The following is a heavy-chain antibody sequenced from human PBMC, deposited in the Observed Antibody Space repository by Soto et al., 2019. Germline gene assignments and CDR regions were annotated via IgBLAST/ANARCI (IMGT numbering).Heavy chain of an antibody. Sequence: QVQLQQWGAGLLKPSETLSLTCAVYGGSFSGYYWSWIRQPPGKGLEWIGEINHSGSTNYNPSLKSRVTISVDTSKNQFSLKLSSVTAADTAVYYCARGTGYDFWSGYRYPWYYYYMDVWGKGTTVTVSS. J-gene: IGHJ6*03. D-gene: IGHD3-3*01. CDR2: INHSGST. CDR3: ARGTGYDFWSGYRYPWYYYYMDV. V-gene: IGHV4-34*01. CDR1: GGSFSGYY.